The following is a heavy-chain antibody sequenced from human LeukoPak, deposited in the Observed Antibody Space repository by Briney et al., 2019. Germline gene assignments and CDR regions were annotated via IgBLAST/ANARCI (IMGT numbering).Heavy chain of an antibody. V-gene: IGHV4-38-2*01. CDR1: GSSIYSDYF. CDR3: ARHSRVIVGAICAYDF. Sequence: SETLSLTCAVSGSSIYSDYFWAWIRQPPGKGLEWIGSIHHSGTIYYNPSLRSRVTISVGTSENHFSLNLYSVTAADTALYYCARHSRVIVGAICAYDFWGQGTKVTVSS. J-gene: IGHJ3*01. CDR2: IHHSGTI. D-gene: IGHD1-26*01.